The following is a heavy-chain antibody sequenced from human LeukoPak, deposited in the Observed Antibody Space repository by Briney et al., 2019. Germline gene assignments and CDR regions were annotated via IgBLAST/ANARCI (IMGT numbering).Heavy chain of an antibody. CDR1: GGCISSSSYY. V-gene: IGHV4-39*01. CDR3: ARSPVAGFDY. Sequence: PETLSLTCTVSGGCISSSSYYWRCIRQPPGKGLEWIARIDSSGSTYYNPSLKSRITMFVDTSKNQCSLMLSSVTAADTAVYYCARSPVAGFDYWGQGALVTVSS. D-gene: IGHD6-19*01. CDR2: IDSSGST. J-gene: IGHJ4*02.